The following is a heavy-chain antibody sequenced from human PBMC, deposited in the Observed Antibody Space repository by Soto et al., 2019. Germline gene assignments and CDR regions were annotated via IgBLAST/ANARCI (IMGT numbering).Heavy chain of an antibody. CDR3: ASLVVPAKSKGYL. D-gene: IGHD2-2*01. CDR2: IYHSGST. CDR1: GGSISSSNW. J-gene: IGHJ5*02. Sequence: SETLSLTCAVSGGSISSSNWWSWVRQPPGKGLEWIGEIYHSGSTNYNPSLKSRVTISVDKSKNQFSLKLSSVTAADTAVYYCASLVVPAKSKGYLWGQGTLVTSPQ. V-gene: IGHV4-4*02.